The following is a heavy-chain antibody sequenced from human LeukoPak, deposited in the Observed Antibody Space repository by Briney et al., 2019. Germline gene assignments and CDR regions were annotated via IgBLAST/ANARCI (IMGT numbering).Heavy chain of an antibody. CDR2: INPSGGST. CDR1: GYTFTSYY. V-gene: IGHV1-46*01. CDR3: ARGDRDWFDP. Sequence: AASVKVSCKASGYTFTSYYMHWVRQAPGQGLEWMGIINPSGGSTSYAQKFQGRVTMTRNTSISTAYMELSSLRSEDTAVYYCARGDRDWFDPWGQGTLVTVSS. J-gene: IGHJ5*02.